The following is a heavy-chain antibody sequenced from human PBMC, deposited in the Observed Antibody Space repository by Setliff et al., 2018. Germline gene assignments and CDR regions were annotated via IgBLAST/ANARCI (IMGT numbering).Heavy chain of an antibody. CDR3: ARDLDYQYYYDSSGRDAFDI. V-gene: IGHV1-18*04. CDR1: GHTLSNYG. Sequence: ASVKVSCKASGHTLSNYGISWVRQAPGQGLEWMGWISAYNGDTNYAQKFQGRVTMTTDTSTSTAYMELRSLRSDDTAVYYCARDLDYQYYYDSSGRDAFDIWGQGTMVTVSS. D-gene: IGHD3-22*01. CDR2: ISAYNGDT. J-gene: IGHJ3*02.